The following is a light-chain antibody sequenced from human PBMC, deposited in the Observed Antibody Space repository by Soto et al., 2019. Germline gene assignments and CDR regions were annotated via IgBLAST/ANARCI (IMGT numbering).Light chain of an antibody. V-gene: IGLV2-11*01. J-gene: IGLJ1*01. CDR3: CSYAGSHLYG. Sequence: QSAITQPRSVSGSPGQSVTISCTGTSSDVGGYNYVPWYQQHPGKAPKLIIYDVTKRPSGVPDRLSGSKSGNMASLTISGLQAADEADYYCCSYAGSHLYGLGTGTKLTVL. CDR2: DVT. CDR1: SSDVGGYNY.